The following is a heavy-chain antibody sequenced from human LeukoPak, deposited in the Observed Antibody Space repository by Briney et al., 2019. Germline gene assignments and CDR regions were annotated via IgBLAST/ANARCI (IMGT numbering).Heavy chain of an antibody. J-gene: IGHJ5*02. V-gene: IGHV4-59*12. CDR3: ARALWQLDTGVKFDP. CDR1: GGSISSYY. CDR2: IYYSGST. Sequence: PSETLSLTCTVSGGSISSYYWSWIRQPPGKGLEWIGYIYYSGSTNYNPSLKSRVTISVDRSKNQFSLKLSSVTAADTAVYYCARALWQLDTGVKFDPWGQGTLVTVSS. D-gene: IGHD6-6*01.